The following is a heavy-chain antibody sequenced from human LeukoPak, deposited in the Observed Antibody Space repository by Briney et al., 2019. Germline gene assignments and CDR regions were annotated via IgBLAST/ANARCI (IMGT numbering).Heavy chain of an antibody. CDR3: AGPSTGTGGPEEYYFDY. Sequence: GASVKVSCKASGFTFTSSAVQWVRQARGQRLEWIGWIVVGSGNTNYAQKFQGRVTITRDTSASTAYMELSSLRSEDTAVYYCAGPSTGTGGPEEYYFDYWGQGTLVTVSS. D-gene: IGHD1-1*01. CDR2: IVVGSGNT. V-gene: IGHV1-58*01. CDR1: GFTFTSSA. J-gene: IGHJ4*02.